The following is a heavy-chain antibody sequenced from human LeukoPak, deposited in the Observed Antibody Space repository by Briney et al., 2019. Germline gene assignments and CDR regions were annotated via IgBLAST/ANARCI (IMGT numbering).Heavy chain of an antibody. J-gene: IGHJ4*02. CDR2: IKSKTDGGTT. CDR1: GFTFSNAW. Sequence: GGSLRPSCAASGFTFSNAWMSWVRQAPGKGLEWVGRIKSKTDGGTTDYAAPVKGRFTISRDDSKNTLYLQMNSLKTEDTAVYYCTTAIYYDSSGFPYYFDYWGQGTLVTVSS. CDR3: TTAIYYDSSGFPYYFDY. D-gene: IGHD3-22*01. V-gene: IGHV3-15*01.